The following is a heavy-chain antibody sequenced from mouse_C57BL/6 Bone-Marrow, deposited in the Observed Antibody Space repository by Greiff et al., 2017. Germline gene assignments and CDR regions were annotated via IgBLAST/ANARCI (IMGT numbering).Heavy chain of an antibody. D-gene: IGHD1-1*01. V-gene: IGHV1-26*01. Sequence: VQLKQSGPELVKPGASVKISCKASGYTFTDYYMNWVKQSHGKSLEWIGDINPNNGGTSYNQKFKGKATLTVDKSSSTAYMELRSLTSEDSAVYYCARRWGSTFAYWGQGTLVTVSA. J-gene: IGHJ3*01. CDR2: INPNNGGT. CDR1: GYTFTDYY. CDR3: ARRWGSTFAY.